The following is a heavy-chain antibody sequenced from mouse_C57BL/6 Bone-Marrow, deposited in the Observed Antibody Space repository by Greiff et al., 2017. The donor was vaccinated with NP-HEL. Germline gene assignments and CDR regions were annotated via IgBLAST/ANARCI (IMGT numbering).Heavy chain of an antibody. CDR2: IDPETGGT. Sequence: QVHVKQSGAELVRPGASVTLSCKASGYTFTDYEMHWVKQTPVHGLEWIGAIDPETGGTAYNQKFKGKAILTADKSSSTAYMELRSLTSEDSAVYYCTRSDTTVVAPGYFDVWGTGTTVTVSS. CDR3: TRSDTTVVAPGYFDV. CDR1: GYTFTDYE. D-gene: IGHD1-1*01. J-gene: IGHJ1*03. V-gene: IGHV1-15*01.